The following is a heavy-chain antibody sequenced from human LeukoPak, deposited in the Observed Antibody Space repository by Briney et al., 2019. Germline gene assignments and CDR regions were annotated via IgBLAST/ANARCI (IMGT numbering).Heavy chain of an antibody. J-gene: IGHJ4*02. CDR2: IWYDGSNK. Sequence: PGGSLRLSCAASGFTFSSYGMHWVRQAPGKGLEWVAVIWYDGSNKYYADSVKGRFTISRDNSKNTLYLQMNSLRAEDTAVYYCARDIQWLVFDYWGQGTLVTVSS. V-gene: IGHV3-33*01. CDR3: ARDIQWLVFDY. D-gene: IGHD6-19*01. CDR1: GFTFSSYG.